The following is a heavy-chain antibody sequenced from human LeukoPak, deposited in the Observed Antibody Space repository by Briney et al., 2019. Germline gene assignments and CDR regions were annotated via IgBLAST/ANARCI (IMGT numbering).Heavy chain of an antibody. CDR3: AKEVRESAWFYFDY. V-gene: IGHV3-23*01. Sequence: GGSLRLSCAASGFTFSNAWMSWVRQAPGKGLEWVSSIRSSGESTYYADSVKGRFTISRDNSRNTVFLQMKSLTAEDTAVYYCAKEVRESAWFYFDYWGQGTLATVSS. J-gene: IGHJ4*02. D-gene: IGHD3-10*01. CDR1: GFTFSNAW. CDR2: IRSSGEST.